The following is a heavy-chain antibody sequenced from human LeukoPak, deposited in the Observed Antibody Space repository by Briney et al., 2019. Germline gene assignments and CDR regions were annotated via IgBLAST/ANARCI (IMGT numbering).Heavy chain of an antibody. CDR3: ARPWQQLSQADAFDI. CDR1: GFTFSTYA. D-gene: IGHD6-13*01. V-gene: IGHV3-23*01. Sequence: GGSLRLSCAGSGFTFSTYAMSWVRQAPGKGLEWVSSIGGSGGNTYYADSVKGRFTISRDNSKNTLYLQMNSLRAEDTAVYYCARPWQQLSQADAFDIWGQGTMVTVSS. J-gene: IGHJ3*02. CDR2: IGGSGGNT.